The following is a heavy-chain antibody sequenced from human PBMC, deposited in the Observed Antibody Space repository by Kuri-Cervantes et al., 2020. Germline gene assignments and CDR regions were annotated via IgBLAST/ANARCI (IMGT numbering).Heavy chain of an antibody. CDR1: GFPVSGNY. CDR2: IYSFGST. V-gene: IGHV3-66*01. D-gene: IGHD6-13*01. CDR3: AIDSMRIAAVGGDYADGMDI. Sequence: ESLKISCPASGFPVSGNYMSGVRQAPGKGLEWVSVIYSFGSTYYADSVKGRLTISRDNSKNTQYLQMNSLRAEDTAVYNCAIDSMRIAAVGGDYADGMDIWGQGTTVTVSS. J-gene: IGHJ6*02.